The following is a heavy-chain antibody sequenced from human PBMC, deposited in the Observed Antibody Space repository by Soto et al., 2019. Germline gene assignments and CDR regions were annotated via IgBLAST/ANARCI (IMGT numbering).Heavy chain of an antibody. CDR3: ARGSYYDSSGYYYFDY. Sequence: SGPTLVNPTQTLTLTCTFSGFSLSTSGMCVSWIRQPPGKALEWLARIDWDDDKYYSTSLKTRLTISKDTSKNQVVLTMTNMDPVDTATYYCARGSYYDSSGYYYFDYWGQGTLVTVSS. J-gene: IGHJ4*02. CDR2: IDWDDDK. CDR1: GFSLSTSGMC. V-gene: IGHV2-70*11. D-gene: IGHD3-22*01.